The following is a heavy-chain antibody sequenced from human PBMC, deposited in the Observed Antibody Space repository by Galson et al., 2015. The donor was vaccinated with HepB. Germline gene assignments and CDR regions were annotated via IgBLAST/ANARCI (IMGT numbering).Heavy chain of an antibody. V-gene: IGHV4-59*01. J-gene: IGHJ4*02. CDR2: IYYSGST. CDR3: ARDGGALATVWGY. D-gene: IGHD4-11*01. CDR1: GGSINSYY. Sequence: LSLTCSVSGGSINSYYWSWIRQPPGKGLEWIGYIYYSGSTNYNPSLKSRVTISVDTSKNQFSLRLSSVTAADTAVYYCARDGGALATVWGYWGQGTLVTVSS.